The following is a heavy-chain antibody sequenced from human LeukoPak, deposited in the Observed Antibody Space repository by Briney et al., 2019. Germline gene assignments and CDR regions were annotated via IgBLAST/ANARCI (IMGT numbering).Heavy chain of an antibody. CDR2: ISYDGSNK. CDR3: ARDAEGGLRYFDWLPGYYYYGMDV. D-gene: IGHD3-9*01. Sequence: GGSLRLSCAASGFTFSSYAMHWVRQAPGKGLEWVAVISYDGSNKYYADSVKGRFTTSRDNSKNTLYLQMNSLRAEDTAVYYCARDAEGGLRYFDWLPGYYYYGMDVWGQGTTVTVSS. V-gene: IGHV3-30-3*01. CDR1: GFTFSSYA. J-gene: IGHJ6*02.